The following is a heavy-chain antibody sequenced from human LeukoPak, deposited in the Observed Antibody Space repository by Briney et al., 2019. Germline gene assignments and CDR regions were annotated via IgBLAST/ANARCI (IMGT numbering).Heavy chain of an antibody. CDR1: GGTFSSYA. Sequence: SVKVSCKASGGTFSSYAISWVRQAPGQGLEWMGGIIPIFGTANYAQKFQGRVTITADESTSTAYMELSSLRSEDTAVYYCARAWRWPQDAFDIWGQGTMVTVSS. J-gene: IGHJ3*02. D-gene: IGHD1-1*01. CDR3: ARAWRWPQDAFDI. CDR2: IIPIFGTA. V-gene: IGHV1-69*13.